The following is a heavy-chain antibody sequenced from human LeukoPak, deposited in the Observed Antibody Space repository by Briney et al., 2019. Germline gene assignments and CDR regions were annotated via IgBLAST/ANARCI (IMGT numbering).Heavy chain of an antibody. CDR1: GYTFTGYY. CDR3: ARGAPYYDFWSGYSPEYYFDY. J-gene: IGHJ4*02. CDR2: INPNSGGT. D-gene: IGHD3-3*01. V-gene: IGHV1-2*02. Sequence: ASVKVSCKASGYTFTGYYMHWVRQAPGQGLEWMGWINPNSGGTNYAQKFQGRVTMTRDTSTSTVYMELSSLRSEDTAVYYCARGAPYYDFWSGYSPEYYFDYWGQGTLVTVSS.